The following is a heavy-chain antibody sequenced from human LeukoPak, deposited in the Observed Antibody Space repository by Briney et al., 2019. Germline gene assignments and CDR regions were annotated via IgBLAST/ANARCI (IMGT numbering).Heavy chain of an antibody. Sequence: SETLSLTCTVSGGSISSGTYYWSWIRQHPGKGLEWIGYIYYSGSTYCTPSLKRRVIISVDTSKSQFSLKLSSMTAADTAVYYCARLLQTGIAARHYYFDYWGQGTLVTVSS. CDR2: IYYSGST. D-gene: IGHD6-6*01. J-gene: IGHJ4*02. CDR3: ARLLQTGIAARHYYFDY. CDR1: GGSISSGTYY. V-gene: IGHV4-31*03.